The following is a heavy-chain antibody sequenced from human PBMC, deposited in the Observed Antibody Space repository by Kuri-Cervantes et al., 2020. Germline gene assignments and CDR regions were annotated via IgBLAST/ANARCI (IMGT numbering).Heavy chain of an antibody. J-gene: IGHJ4*02. Sequence: ASVKVSCKASGYTFTSYDINWVRQATGQGLEWMGWMNPNSGNTGYAQKFQGRVTMTRNTSISTAYMELSSLRSEDTAVYYCAGVVQQWLVWPFDYWGQGTLVTVSS. CDR1: GYTFTSYD. CDR3: AGVVQQWLVWPFDY. V-gene: IGHV1-8*01. D-gene: IGHD6-19*01. CDR2: MNPNSGNT.